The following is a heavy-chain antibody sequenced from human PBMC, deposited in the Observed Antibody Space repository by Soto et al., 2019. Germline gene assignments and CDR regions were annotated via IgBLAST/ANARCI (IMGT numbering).Heavy chain of an antibody. CDR3: ARAGVRGVTLTPAFDI. CDR1: GGYLSSGGYS. V-gene: IGHV4-30-2*01. CDR2: IYHSGST. J-gene: IGHJ3*02. Sequence: PSETLSVTCAVSGGYLSSGGYSWSWLRQPPGKGLEWIGYIYHSGSTYYNPSLKSRVTISVDRSKNQFSLKLSSVTAADTAVYYCARAGVRGVTLTPAFDIRGQGTMVTVSS. D-gene: IGHD3-10*01.